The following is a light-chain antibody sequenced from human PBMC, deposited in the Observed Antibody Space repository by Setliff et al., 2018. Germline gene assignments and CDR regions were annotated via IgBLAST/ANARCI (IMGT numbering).Light chain of an antibody. CDR2: EVS. V-gene: IGLV2-8*01. J-gene: IGLJ1*01. CDR1: SSDVGAYSH. CDR3: SSYAGSNNYV. Sequence: QSALAQPASVSGSPGQSITISCAGTSSDVGAYSHVSWYQQYPGKAPKLMISEVSNRPSGVSYRFSGSKSGNTASLTVSGLQAEDEADYYCSSYAGSNNYVFGTGTKV.